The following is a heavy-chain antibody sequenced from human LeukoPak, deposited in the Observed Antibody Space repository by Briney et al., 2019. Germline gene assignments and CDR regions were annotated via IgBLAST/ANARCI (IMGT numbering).Heavy chain of an antibody. Sequence: GGSLRLSCAASGFTVSSNHMTWVRQAPGKGLEWVSLILGGGTTYYADSVKGRFTISRDNSKNTVYLQMNGLRAEDTAVYHCAKVTYDYVWGSYENWGQGTLVTVSS. J-gene: IGHJ4*02. CDR2: ILGGGTT. V-gene: IGHV3-66*01. CDR1: GFTVSSNH. D-gene: IGHD3-16*01. CDR3: AKVTYDYVWGSYEN.